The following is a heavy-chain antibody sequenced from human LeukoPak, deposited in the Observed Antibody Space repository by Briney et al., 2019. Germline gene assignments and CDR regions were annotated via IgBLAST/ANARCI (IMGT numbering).Heavy chain of an antibody. CDR1: GYTFTSYA. CDR3: ARAPTIRSTTPLLKPGIAAAVLYYFDY. D-gene: IGHD6-13*01. Sequence: ASVKVSCKASGYTFTSYAMHWVRQAPGQRLEWMGWINAGNGNTKYSQKFQGRVTITRDTSASTAYMELSSLRSEDTAVYYCARAPTIRSTTPLLKPGIAAAVLYYFDYWGQGTLVTVSS. CDR2: INAGNGNT. V-gene: IGHV1-3*01. J-gene: IGHJ4*02.